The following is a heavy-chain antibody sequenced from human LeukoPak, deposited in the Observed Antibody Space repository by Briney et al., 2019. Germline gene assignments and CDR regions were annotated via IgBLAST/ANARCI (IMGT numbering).Heavy chain of an antibody. J-gene: IGHJ4*02. CDR2: IYYSGST. Sequence: PSETLSLTCTVSGGSISSSSYYWGWIRQPPGKGLEWIGSIYYSGSTYYNPSLKSRVTISVDTSKNQFSLKLSPVTAADTAVYYCVRDGDRVAAAGTFDYWGQGTLVSVSS. CDR3: VRDGDRVAAAGTFDY. CDR1: GGSISSSSYY. D-gene: IGHD6-13*01. V-gene: IGHV4-39*07.